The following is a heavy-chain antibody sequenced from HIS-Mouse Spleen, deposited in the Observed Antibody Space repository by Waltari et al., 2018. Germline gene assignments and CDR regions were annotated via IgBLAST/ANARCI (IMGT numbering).Heavy chain of an antibody. D-gene: IGHD1-26*01. Sequence: QLQLQESGPGLVKPSETLSLTCTVSGGSISSSSYYWGWIRQPPGKGLEWIGSIYYSGSTSYIPALKSRVTISVETSKNQFTLKLSSVTAADTAVYYCARDRELYFDYWGQGTMVTVSS. CDR3: ARDRELYFDY. CDR1: GGSISSSSYY. CDR2: IYYSGST. J-gene: IGHJ4*03. V-gene: IGHV4-39*07.